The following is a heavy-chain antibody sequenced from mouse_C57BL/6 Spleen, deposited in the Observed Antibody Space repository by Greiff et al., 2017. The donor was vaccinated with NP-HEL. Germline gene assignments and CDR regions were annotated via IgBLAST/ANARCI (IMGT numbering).Heavy chain of an antibody. J-gene: IGHJ4*01. CDR2: IYPGSGNT. Sequence: QVQLKQSGPELVKPGASVKISCKASGYTFTDYYINWVKQRPGQGLEWIGWIYPGSGNTKYNEKFKGKATLTVDTSSSTAYMQLSSLTSEDSAVYFCAIPLYGNYEGGYAMDYWGQGTSVTVSS. CDR3: AIPLYGNYEGGYAMDY. V-gene: IGHV1-84*01. CDR1: GYTFTDYY. D-gene: IGHD2-1*01.